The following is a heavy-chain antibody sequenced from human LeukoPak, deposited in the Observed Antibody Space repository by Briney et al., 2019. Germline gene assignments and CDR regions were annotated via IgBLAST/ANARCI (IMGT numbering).Heavy chain of an antibody. D-gene: IGHD6-13*01. CDR1: GFTFSSYA. J-gene: IGHJ2*01. V-gene: IGHV3-23*01. Sequence: GGSLRLSCAASGFTFSSYAMSWVRQAPGKGLEWVSAISGSGGSTYYADSVKGRFTISRDNSKNTLYLQMNSLRAEDTAVYYCAKDIAAAGTGWYFDLWGRGTLVTVSS. CDR3: AKDIAAAGTGWYFDL. CDR2: ISGSGGST.